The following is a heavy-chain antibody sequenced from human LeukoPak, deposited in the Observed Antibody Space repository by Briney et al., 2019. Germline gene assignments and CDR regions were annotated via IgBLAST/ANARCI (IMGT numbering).Heavy chain of an antibody. Sequence: PGGSLRLSCAASGFSLRNNYMSWVRQAPGKGLEWVSAIYSGGTISYADSVRGRFTISRDNAKNSLYLQMNSLRAEDTAVYYCARGITGDETYWGQGTLVTVSS. D-gene: IGHD1-20*01. J-gene: IGHJ4*02. CDR2: IYSGGTI. V-gene: IGHV3-66*01. CDR1: GFSLRNNY. CDR3: ARGITGDETY.